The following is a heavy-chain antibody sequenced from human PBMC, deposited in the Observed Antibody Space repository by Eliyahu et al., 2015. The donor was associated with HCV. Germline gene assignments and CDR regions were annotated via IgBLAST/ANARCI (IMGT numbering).Heavy chain of an antibody. CDR3: ARDGYSSSWAPYYYYYYMDV. CDR1: GFXFSSYW. CDR2: INSDGSST. J-gene: IGHJ6*03. D-gene: IGHD6-13*01. V-gene: IGHV3-74*01. Sequence: EVQLVESGGGLVQPGGSLRLSCAASGFXFSSYWMXWVRQAPGKGLVWVSRINSDGSSTSYADSVKGRFTIPRDNAKNTLYLQMNSLRAEDTAVYYCARDGYSSSWAPYYYYYYMDVWGKGTTVTVSS.